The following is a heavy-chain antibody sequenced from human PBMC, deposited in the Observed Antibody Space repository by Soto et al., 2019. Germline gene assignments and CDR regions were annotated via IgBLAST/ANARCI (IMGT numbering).Heavy chain of an antibody. Sequence: GGSLRLSCAASGFTFSSYGMHWVRQAPGKGLEWVAVISYDGSNKYYADSVKGRFTISRDNSKNTLYLQMNSLRAEDTAVYYRAKERVGIAAADTFYWGQGARLTLSS. CDR3: AKERVGIAAADTFY. CDR2: ISYDGSNK. CDR1: GFTFSSYG. V-gene: IGHV3-30*18. J-gene: IGHJ4*02. D-gene: IGHD6-25*01.